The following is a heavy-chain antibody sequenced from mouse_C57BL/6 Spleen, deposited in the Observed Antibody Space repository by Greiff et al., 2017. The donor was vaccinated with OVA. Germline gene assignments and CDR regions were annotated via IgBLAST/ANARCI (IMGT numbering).Heavy chain of an antibody. Sequence: EVQLQQSGPELVKPGASVKISCKASGYSFTGYYMNWVKQSPEKSLEWIGEINPSTGGTTYNQKFKAKATLTVDKSSSTAYMQLKSLTSEDSAVYYCARRDYSYYYAMDYWGQGTSVTVSS. D-gene: IGHD1-1*01. CDR2: INPSTGGT. CDR3: ARRDYSYYYAMDY. J-gene: IGHJ4*01. CDR1: GYSFTGYY. V-gene: IGHV1-42*01.